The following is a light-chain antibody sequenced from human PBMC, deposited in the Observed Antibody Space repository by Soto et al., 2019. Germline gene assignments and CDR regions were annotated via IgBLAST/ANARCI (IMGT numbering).Light chain of an antibody. CDR2: AAS. Sequence: AIHMAPSPSSLSASVGDRVTITCRASQGVSSYLAWYQQKPGKAPKLLIYAASTLQSGVPSRFSGSGSGTDFTLTISCLQSEDFATYYCQQYYSYPRTFGQGTKGDIK. J-gene: IGKJ1*01. CDR1: QGVSSY. V-gene: IGKV1-8*01. CDR3: QQYYSYPRT.